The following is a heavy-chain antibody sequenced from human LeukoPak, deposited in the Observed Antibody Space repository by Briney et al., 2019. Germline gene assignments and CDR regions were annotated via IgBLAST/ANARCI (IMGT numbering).Heavy chain of an antibody. Sequence: GASVRVSSTASGYTFTTYAMPWVRHAPGHRRERMGGINAILGIANYAQKFQGRVTITADKSTSTAYMELSSLRSEDTAVYYCAKGDVYCSGGSCLDAFDIWGQGTMVTVSS. D-gene: IGHD2-15*01. V-gene: IGHV1-69*10. CDR3: AKGDVYCSGGSCLDAFDI. CDR2: INAILGIA. CDR1: GYTFTTYA. J-gene: IGHJ3*02.